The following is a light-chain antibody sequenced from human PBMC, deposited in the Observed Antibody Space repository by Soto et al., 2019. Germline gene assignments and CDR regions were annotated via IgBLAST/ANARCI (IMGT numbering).Light chain of an antibody. Sequence: QSVLTQPASVSGSPGQSITISCTGTSSNVGSYKLVSWYQQHPGKAPKLMIFEVNKRPSGVSNLFSGSKSGNTASLTISGLKVEDEADYYCCSSGGSPTYVFGTGTKVTVL. CDR3: CSSGGSPTYV. J-gene: IGLJ1*01. CDR2: EVN. V-gene: IGLV2-23*02. CDR1: SSNVGSYKL.